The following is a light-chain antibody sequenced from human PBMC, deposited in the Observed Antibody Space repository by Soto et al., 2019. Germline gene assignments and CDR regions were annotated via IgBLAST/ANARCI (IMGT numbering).Light chain of an antibody. CDR1: SSDIGSYNY. V-gene: IGLV2-14*03. CDR3: ISYTSSSTLGV. J-gene: IGLJ3*02. CDR2: GVS. Sequence: QSVLTQPASVSGSPGQSITISCTGTSSDIGSYNYVSWYQQLPGKVPKLMIYGVSNRPSGVSNRFSGSKSGNTASLTISGLQAEDEADYYCISYTSSSTLGVFGGGTKVTVL.